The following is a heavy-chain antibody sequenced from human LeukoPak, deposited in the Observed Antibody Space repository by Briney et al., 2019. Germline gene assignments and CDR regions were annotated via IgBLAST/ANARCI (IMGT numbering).Heavy chain of an antibody. V-gene: IGHV3-53*01. J-gene: IGHJ4*02. D-gene: IGHD4-23*01. CDR3: ARRGDGGRSFDY. CDR1: GFTFSSY. CDR2: IYGGGST. Sequence: PGGSLRLSCAASGFTFSSYMNWVRQAPGKGLEWVSLIYGGGSTYYADSVKGRFTISRDNSKNTLYLQMNSLRAEDTAVYYCARRGDGGRSFDYWGQGTLVTVSS.